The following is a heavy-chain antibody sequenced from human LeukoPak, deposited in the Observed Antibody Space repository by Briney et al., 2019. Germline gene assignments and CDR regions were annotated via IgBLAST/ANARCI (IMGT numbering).Heavy chain of an antibody. CDR2: IYYSGRT. J-gene: IGHJ5*02. V-gene: IGHV4-39*01. D-gene: IGHD2-2*01. CDR3: ARHERCSSINCIYNWFDP. CDR1: GGSISSSSYY. Sequence: SETLSLTCTVSGGSISSSSYYWGWIRQPPGRGLGWIGGIYYSGRTYYNPSLKSRVTIFVDPSKNQFSLNLRSVTAADTAVYYCARHERCSSINCIYNWFDPWGQGTLVIVSS.